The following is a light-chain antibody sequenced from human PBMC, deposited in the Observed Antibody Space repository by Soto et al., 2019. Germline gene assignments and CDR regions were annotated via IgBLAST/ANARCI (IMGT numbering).Light chain of an antibody. CDR1: QDIANF. Sequence: ILMTQSPSSLSAFVGDRVTITCRASQDIANFLAWYQQKPGKVPKLLIYAASTLQSGVPSRFSGSGSGTDFTLTISSLQPEDVETYYCQKCKVAPFTLGGGTKVDIK. V-gene: IGKV1-27*01. CDR3: QKCKVAPFT. CDR2: AAS. J-gene: IGKJ4*01.